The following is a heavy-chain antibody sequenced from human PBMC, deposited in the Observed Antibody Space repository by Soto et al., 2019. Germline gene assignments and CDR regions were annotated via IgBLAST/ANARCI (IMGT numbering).Heavy chain of an antibody. CDR1: VFTVNTYA. CDR3: TKGYCSRTSCYFDYYATDV. CDR2: ISGSGGST. Sequence: EGTLRLSCAPSVFTVNTYAMSWFRQGPVKVLSRVSSISGSGGSTHYADSVKGRFTISRDNSKNTVYLQMNSLRAEDTAVYYCTKGYCSRTSCYFDYYATDVWGQGTAVTVSS. J-gene: IGHJ6*02. V-gene: IGHV3-23*01. D-gene: IGHD2-2*01.